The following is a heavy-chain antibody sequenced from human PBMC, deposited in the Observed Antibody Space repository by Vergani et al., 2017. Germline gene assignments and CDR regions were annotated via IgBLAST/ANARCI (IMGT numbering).Heavy chain of an antibody. CDR3: ARSLIYYGAGSTDY. V-gene: IGHV4-59*02. CDR1: GSSVNSYY. CDR2: VSFRGDT. J-gene: IGHJ4*02. Sequence: QVKLQESGPGLVKPSETLSLTCPVSGSSVNSYYWSWIRQPPGKGLEWMGFVSFRGDTLYDPSVKGRMTISLNTSSNQFSLYLTSVTAADTAVYYCARSLIYYGAGSTDYWGQGTLVTVSS. D-gene: IGHD3-10*01.